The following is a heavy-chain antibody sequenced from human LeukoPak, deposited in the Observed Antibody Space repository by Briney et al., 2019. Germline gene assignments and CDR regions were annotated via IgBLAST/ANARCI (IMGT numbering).Heavy chain of an antibody. CDR1: GGSISSSNW. CDR2: IYHSGST. Sequence: SEALSLTCAVSGGSISSSNWWSWVRQPPWKGLEWIGEIYHSGSTNYNPSLKSRVTISVDKSKNQFSLKLSSVTAADTAVYYCASSFITMVRGVIITPLGYWGQGTLVTVSS. V-gene: IGHV4-4*02. J-gene: IGHJ4*02. D-gene: IGHD3-10*01. CDR3: ASSFITMVRGVIITPLGY.